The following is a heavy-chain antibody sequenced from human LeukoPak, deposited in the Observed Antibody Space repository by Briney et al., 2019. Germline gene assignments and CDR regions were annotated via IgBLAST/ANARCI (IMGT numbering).Heavy chain of an antibody. CDR1: GGSFSGYY. CDR2: INHSGST. D-gene: IGHD3-10*01. Sequence: PSETLSLTCAVYGGSFSGYYWSWIRQPPGKGLEWIGEINHSGSTNYNPSLKSRVTISVDTSKNQFSLKLSSVTAADTAVYYCARANMVRGVLAYWGQGTLVTVSS. V-gene: IGHV4-34*01. CDR3: ARANMVRGVLAY. J-gene: IGHJ4*02.